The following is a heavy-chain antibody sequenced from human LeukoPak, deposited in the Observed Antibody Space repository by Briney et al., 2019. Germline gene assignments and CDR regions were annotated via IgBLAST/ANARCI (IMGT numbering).Heavy chain of an antibody. V-gene: IGHV3-33*01. D-gene: IGHD1-26*01. CDR2: IWYDGSNK. CDR3: ARDPHGSSSYYYYGMDV. J-gene: IGHJ6*02. Sequence: GRSLRLSCAASGFTFSSYGMHWVRQAPGKGLEWVAVIWYDGSNKYYADSVKGRFTISRDNSKNTLYLQMNSLRAEDTAVYYCARDPHGSSSYYYYGMDVWGQGTTVTVSS. CDR1: GFTFSSYG.